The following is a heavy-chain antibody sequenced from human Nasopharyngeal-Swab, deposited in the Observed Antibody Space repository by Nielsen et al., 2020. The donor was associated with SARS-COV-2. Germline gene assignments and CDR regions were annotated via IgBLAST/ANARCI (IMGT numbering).Heavy chain of an antibody. Sequence: SETLSLTCAVSGDSISSGGYYWGWIRQPPGKGLECIGSIYYSGSTYYNPSLKSRVTISVDTSKNQLSLKLSSVTAADTAVYYCARHLKYSSGWPPTVYFDYWGQGTLVTVSS. CDR2: IYYSGST. CDR3: ARHLKYSSGWPPTVYFDY. V-gene: IGHV4-39*01. J-gene: IGHJ4*02. CDR1: GDSISSGGYY. D-gene: IGHD6-19*01.